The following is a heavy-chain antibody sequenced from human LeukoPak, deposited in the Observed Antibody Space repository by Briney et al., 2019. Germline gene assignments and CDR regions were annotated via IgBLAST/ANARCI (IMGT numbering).Heavy chain of an antibody. Sequence: SETLSLTCTVSGGSISSSGHYWGWIRQPPGEGLEWVGSIYHSGSTYYNPSLKSRVTISVDTSKNQFSLKLSSVTAADTAVYYCARYDSSGYSPDAFDIWGQGTMVTVSS. D-gene: IGHD3-22*01. V-gene: IGHV4-39*01. CDR1: GGSISSSGHY. CDR2: IYHSGST. J-gene: IGHJ3*02. CDR3: ARYDSSGYSPDAFDI.